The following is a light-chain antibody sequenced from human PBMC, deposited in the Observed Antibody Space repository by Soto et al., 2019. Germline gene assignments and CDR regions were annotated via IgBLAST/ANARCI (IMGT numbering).Light chain of an antibody. V-gene: IGKV3-20*01. J-gene: IGKJ1*01. CDR1: QSVSSS. CDR2: DAS. CDR3: QQYGSSPRT. Sequence: EIVLTQSPDTLSLSPGERATLSCRASQSVSSSLAWYQQKPGQAPRLLIYDASKRATGIPARFSGSGSGTDFTLTISRLEPEDFAVYYCQQYGSSPRTFGQGTKVEIK.